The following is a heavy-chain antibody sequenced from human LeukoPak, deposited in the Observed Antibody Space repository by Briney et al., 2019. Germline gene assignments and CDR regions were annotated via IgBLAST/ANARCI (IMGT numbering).Heavy chain of an antibody. CDR1: GFTFSSYA. D-gene: IGHD1-14*01. CDR3: ARLAGSAWGTEYFQH. CDR2: LTGGGEST. J-gene: IGHJ1*01. V-gene: IGHV3-23*01. Sequence: QPGGSLRLSCAASGFTFSSYAMTWVRQAPGKGLEWVSLLTGGGESTYYAASVKGRFTISRDNSNNRLYLQMNSLRAEDTAVYYCARLAGSAWGTEYFQHWGQGTPVTVSS.